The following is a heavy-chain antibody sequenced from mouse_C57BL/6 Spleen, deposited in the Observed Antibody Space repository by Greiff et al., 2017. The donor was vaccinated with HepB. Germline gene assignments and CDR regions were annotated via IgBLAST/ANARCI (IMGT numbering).Heavy chain of an antibody. J-gene: IGHJ3*01. CDR3: ARLRPFAY. D-gene: IGHD1-2*01. Sequence: QVQLQQPGAELVRPGTSVKLSCKASGYTFTSYWMHWVKQRPGQGLEWIGVIDPSDSYTNYNQKFKAKATLTVDTSSSTAYMQLSSLTSEDSAVYYCARLRPFAYWGQGTLVTVSA. CDR2: IDPSDSYT. CDR1: GYTFTSYW. V-gene: IGHV1-59*01.